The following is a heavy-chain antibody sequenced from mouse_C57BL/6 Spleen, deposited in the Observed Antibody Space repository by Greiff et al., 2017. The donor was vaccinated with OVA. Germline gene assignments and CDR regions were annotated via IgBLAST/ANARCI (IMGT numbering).Heavy chain of an antibody. Sequence: VQLKQPGAELVRPGSSVKLSCKASGYTFTSYWMHWVKQRPIQGLEWIGNIDPSDSETHYNQKFKDKATLTVDKSSSTAYMQLSSLTSEDSAVYYCARGLRLQAMDYWGQGTSVTVSS. J-gene: IGHJ4*01. V-gene: IGHV1-52*01. CDR3: ARGLRLQAMDY. CDR2: IDPSDSET. D-gene: IGHD3-2*02. CDR1: GYTFTSYW.